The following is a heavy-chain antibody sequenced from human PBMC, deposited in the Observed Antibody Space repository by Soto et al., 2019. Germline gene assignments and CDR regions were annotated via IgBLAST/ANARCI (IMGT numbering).Heavy chain of an antibody. J-gene: IGHJ3*02. CDR2: ISHDGVNR. CDR3: ARGLKFSHKDALDI. CDR1: GFTFSNYA. V-gene: IGHV3-30-3*01. D-gene: IGHD2-8*01. Sequence: QVQVVESGGGVVQPGRSLRLSCAASGFTFSNYAMHWVRQAPGKGLEWVAVISHDGVNRYYADSVKGRYTISRKNSRNMLSLEMNSLRLEETAVYYCARGLKFSHKDALDIWGQGTAVTVSS.